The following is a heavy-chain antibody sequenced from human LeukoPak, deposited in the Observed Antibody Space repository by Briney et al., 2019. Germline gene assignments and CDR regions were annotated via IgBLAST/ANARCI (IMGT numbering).Heavy chain of an antibody. D-gene: IGHD6-6*01. CDR1: GGSISSSSYY. CDR3: ARPGAARRWYFDY. J-gene: IGHJ4*02. V-gene: IGHV4-39*01. Sequence: SETLSLTCTVSGGSISSSSYYWGWIRQPPGKGLEGIGSIYYSGSTYYNPSLKSRVTISVDTSKNQFSLKLSSVPAADTAVYYCARPGAARRWYFDYWGQGTLVTVSS. CDR2: IYYSGST.